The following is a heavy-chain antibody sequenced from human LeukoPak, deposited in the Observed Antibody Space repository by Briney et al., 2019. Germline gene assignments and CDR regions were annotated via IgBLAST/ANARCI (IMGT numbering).Heavy chain of an antibody. V-gene: IGHV1-46*01. J-gene: IGHJ4*02. CDR2: INPSGGST. CDR1: GYTFTSYY. D-gene: IGHD5-18*01. CDR3: AKGGGGYSYGYDYFDY. Sequence: ASVKVSCKASGYTFTSYYMHWVRQAPGQGLEWMGIINPSGGSTSYAQKFQGRVTMTRDTSTSTVYMELSSLRSEDTAVYYCAKGGGGYSYGYDYFDYWGQGTLVTVSS.